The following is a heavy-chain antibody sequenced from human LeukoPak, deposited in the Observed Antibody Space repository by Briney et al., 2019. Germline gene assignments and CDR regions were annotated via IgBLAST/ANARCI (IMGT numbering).Heavy chain of an antibody. CDR1: GGSISSSNW. D-gene: IGHD3-10*01. CDR3: ARGGLWFGELLGSLDY. V-gene: IGHV4-4*02. J-gene: IGHJ4*02. CDR2: IYHSGST. Sequence: PSETLSLTCAVSGGSISSSNWWSWVRQPPGKGLEWIREIYHSGSTNYNPSLKSRVTISVDKSKNQFSLKLSSVTAADTAVYYCARGGLWFGELLGSLDYWGQGTLVTVSS.